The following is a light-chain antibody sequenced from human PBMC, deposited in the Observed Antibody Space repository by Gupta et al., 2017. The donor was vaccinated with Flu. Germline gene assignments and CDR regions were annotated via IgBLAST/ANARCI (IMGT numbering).Light chain of an antibody. Sequence: GRTATLSGKASQSVSSNLAWYQQKPGQAPRLLVYGACTRATGIPARFSERGCVTEFTLTINRLQSEGFSVYYCQQYNNWPLTFGGGTKVEIK. CDR1: QSVSSN. V-gene: IGKV3-15*01. CDR3: QQYNNWPLT. CDR2: GAC. J-gene: IGKJ4*01.